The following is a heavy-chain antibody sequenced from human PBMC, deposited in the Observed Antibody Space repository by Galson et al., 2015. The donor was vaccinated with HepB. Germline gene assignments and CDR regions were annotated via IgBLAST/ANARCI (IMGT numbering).Heavy chain of an antibody. Sequence: SVKVSCKASGGAFSSYVISWVRQAPGQRLEWMGGIIPMFVTANYAQKFQGRVTITADKSTSTAYMELSNLRSEDTAMYYCAKTLYLYDSSAYYLDYWGQGTLVTVSS. CDR1: GGAFSSYV. V-gene: IGHV1-69*06. CDR3: AKTLYLYDSSAYYLDY. D-gene: IGHD3-22*01. J-gene: IGHJ4*02. CDR2: IIPMFVTA.